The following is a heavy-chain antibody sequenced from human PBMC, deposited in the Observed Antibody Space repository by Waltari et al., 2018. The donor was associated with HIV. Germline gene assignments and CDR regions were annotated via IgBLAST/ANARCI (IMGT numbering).Heavy chain of an antibody. Sequence: QVQLQESGPGLVTPSETLSRTFSVSASYISSVYYWGWIRQPPGKGLGWIGSLDHSGDTSYNPSLKSRISISLDTHKTHFSLKLSSVTAADTAVYFCARAVLRYFDNWFDPWGQGTLVTVS. CDR3: ARAVLRYFDNWFDP. CDR2: LDHSGDT. D-gene: IGHD3-9*01. J-gene: IGHJ5*02. CDR1: ASYISSVYY. V-gene: IGHV4-38-2*01.